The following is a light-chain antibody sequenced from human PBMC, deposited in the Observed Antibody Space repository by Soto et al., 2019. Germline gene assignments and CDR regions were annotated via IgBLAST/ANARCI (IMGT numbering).Light chain of an antibody. CDR3: SSFTSTSTYV. V-gene: IGLV2-14*01. Sequence: QSALTQPASVSGSPGQSITISCTGTNSDVGSYIYVSWYQHHPGKVPKLLIYEVTNRPSGVSGVSDRFSGSKSGNTASLTISGLQAEDEADYYCSSFTSTSTYVFGTGTKLTVL. CDR2: EVT. CDR1: NSDVGSYIY. J-gene: IGLJ1*01.